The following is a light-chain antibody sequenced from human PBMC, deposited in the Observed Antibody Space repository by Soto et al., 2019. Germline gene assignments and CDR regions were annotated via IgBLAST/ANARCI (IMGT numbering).Light chain of an antibody. CDR3: QQHNQLPIT. CDR2: GAS. J-gene: IGKJ5*01. V-gene: IGKV3D-15*01. CDR1: QIVSSS. Sequence: EIMMTESKATLAVSAGERATLSCGASQIVSSSLAWYQQKPGQAPRILIYGASSRATGIPDRFSGSGSGTEFTLTINSLQSEDSAVYYCQQHNQLPITFGQGTRLEI.